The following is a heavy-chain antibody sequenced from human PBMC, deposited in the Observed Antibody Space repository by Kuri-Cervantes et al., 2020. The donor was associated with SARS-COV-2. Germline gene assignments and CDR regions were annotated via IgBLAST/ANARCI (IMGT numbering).Heavy chain of an antibody. CDR2: IFHTGSN. V-gene: IGHV4-59*08. Sequence: SETLSLTCTVSGASMSDPMSHYYWNWIRLTPGKGLEWIGYIFHTGSNSQNPSLKSRVTISLDTSKNQFSLSLNSVTAADTAVYYCARHVVNYYDSSGYSWFDPWGQGTLVTVSS. CDR1: GASMSDPMSHYY. J-gene: IGHJ5*02. CDR3: ARHVVNYYDSSGYSWFDP. D-gene: IGHD3-22*01.